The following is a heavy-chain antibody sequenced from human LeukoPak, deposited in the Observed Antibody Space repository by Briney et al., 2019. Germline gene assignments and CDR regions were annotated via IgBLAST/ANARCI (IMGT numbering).Heavy chain of an antibody. J-gene: IGHJ4*02. Sequence: GGSLRLSCAASGFTFFSYEMNWVRQAPGKGLEWVSYISGSGSTVYYADSVKGRFTISRDNARKSLDLQMNSLRAEDTAVYYCAASPDYWGQGTLVTVSS. CDR1: GFTFFSYE. D-gene: IGHD3-16*01. V-gene: IGHV3-48*03. CDR3: AASPDY. CDR2: ISGSGSTV.